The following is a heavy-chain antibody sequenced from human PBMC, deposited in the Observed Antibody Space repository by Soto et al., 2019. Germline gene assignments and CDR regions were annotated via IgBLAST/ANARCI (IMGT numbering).Heavy chain of an antibody. Sequence: GGSLRLSCAASGFTFTSYSMNWVRQAPGQGLEWVSYITSKSTTIKYADSVKGRFTVSRDNAKNSLYLQLNSLGDEDTAVYYCAREMGACSDSSCYPGPYDSWGQGTLVTVSS. CDR2: ITSKSTTI. CDR3: AREMGACSDSSCYPGPYDS. J-gene: IGHJ5*02. D-gene: IGHD3-16*01. CDR1: GFTFTSYS. V-gene: IGHV3-48*02.